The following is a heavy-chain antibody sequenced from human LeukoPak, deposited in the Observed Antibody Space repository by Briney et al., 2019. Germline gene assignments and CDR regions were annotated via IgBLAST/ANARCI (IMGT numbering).Heavy chain of an antibody. CDR1: GYTFTVYY. J-gene: IGHJ6*03. CDR3: ARDGSSWYGYYYYYMDV. Sequence: GASVKVSCKASGYTFTVYYMHWVRQAPGQGLEWMGWINPNSGGTNYAQKFQGRVTMTRDTSISTACMELSRLRSDDTAVYYCARDGSSWYGYYYYYMDVWGKGTTVTVSS. CDR2: INPNSGGT. V-gene: IGHV1-2*02. D-gene: IGHD6-13*01.